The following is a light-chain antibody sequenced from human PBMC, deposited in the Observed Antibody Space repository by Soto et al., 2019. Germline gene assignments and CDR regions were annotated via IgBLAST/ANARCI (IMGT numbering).Light chain of an antibody. J-gene: IGKJ3*01. CDR3: QQYDSSLT. Sequence: EIMLTQSPGTLSLSPGERATLSCRASQSFSSNYLAWYQQKPGQAPRLLIYGASSRATGIPDRFSGSGSGTFFTLTISRLEPEDVAVYYWQQYDSSLTFGPGTKVDIK. CDR1: QSFSSNY. CDR2: GAS. V-gene: IGKV3-20*01.